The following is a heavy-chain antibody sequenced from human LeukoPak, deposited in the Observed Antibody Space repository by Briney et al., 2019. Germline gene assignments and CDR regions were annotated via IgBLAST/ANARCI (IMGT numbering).Heavy chain of an antibody. J-gene: IGHJ4*02. CDR1: GGSFSGYY. CDR2: INHSGST. Sequence: SETLSLTCAVYGGSFSGYYWSWIRLPPGKGLEWIGEINHSGSTNYNPSLKSRVTISVDTSKNQFSLKLSSVTAADTAVYYCARPDYYDSSALGYWGQGTLVTVSS. D-gene: IGHD3-22*01. V-gene: IGHV4-34*01. CDR3: ARPDYYDSSALGY.